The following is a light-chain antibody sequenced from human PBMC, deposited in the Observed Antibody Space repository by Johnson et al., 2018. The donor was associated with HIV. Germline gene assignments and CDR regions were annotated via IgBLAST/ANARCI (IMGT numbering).Light chain of an antibody. CDR1: SSNIGNNY. CDR2: ENN. CDR3: GTWDSSLSARYV. V-gene: IGLV1-51*02. Sequence: QSALTQPPSVSAAPGQKVTISCSGSSSNIGNNYVSWYQQLPGTAPKLLIYENNKRPSGIPDRFSGSKSGTSATLGITGLQTGDAADYYCGTWDSSLSARYVFGTGTKVTVL. J-gene: IGLJ1*01.